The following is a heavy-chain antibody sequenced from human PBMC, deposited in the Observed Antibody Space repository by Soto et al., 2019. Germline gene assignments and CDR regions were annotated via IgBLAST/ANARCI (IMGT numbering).Heavy chain of an antibody. D-gene: IGHD1-26*01. V-gene: IGHV1-8*01. CDR3: ASALRGTP. Sequence: QVQAVQSGAEVKKPGASVKVSCKVSGYTFTTYDINWVRKAHGQGLEWMGWMTPETGDTGYGQQFQVRVTLSRNTSITTAYLELTNLRFEDTAVYYCASALRGTPWRQGTLVTVSA. CDR1: GYTFTTYD. CDR2: MTPETGDT. J-gene: IGHJ5*02.